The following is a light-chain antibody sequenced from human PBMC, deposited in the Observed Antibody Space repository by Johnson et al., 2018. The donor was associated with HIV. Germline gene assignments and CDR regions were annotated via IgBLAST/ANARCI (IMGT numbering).Light chain of an antibody. V-gene: IGLV1-51*02. Sequence: QSVLTQPPSVSAAPGQKVTISCSGSSSTIGNNYVSWYQVVPGTAPKLLIYKNNERPSGIADRFSGSKSGTSATLGITGLQTGDEADYYCETWDTSLSAGGVFGTGTKVTVL. CDR1: SSTIGNNY. CDR3: ETWDTSLSAGGV. J-gene: IGLJ1*01. CDR2: KNN.